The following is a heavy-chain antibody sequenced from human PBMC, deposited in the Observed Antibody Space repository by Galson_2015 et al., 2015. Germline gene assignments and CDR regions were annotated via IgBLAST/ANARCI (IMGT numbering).Heavy chain of an antibody. D-gene: IGHD4-17*01. CDR2: IKQAGSEK. J-gene: IGHJ3*01. Sequence: SLRLSCAASGFTFSNYWMSWVRQAPGKGLEWVADIKQAGSEKYYMDSVKGRFTISRDNAKNSLFLQMNSLRAEDTAVYFCARDLRYGTDTFDLWGQGTRVTVSS. CDR3: ARDLRYGTDTFDL. CDR1: GFTFSNYW. V-gene: IGHV3-7*01.